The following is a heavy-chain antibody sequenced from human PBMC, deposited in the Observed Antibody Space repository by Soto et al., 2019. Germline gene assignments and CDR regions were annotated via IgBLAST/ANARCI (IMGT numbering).Heavy chain of an antibody. Sequence: EVQLLESGGGLVQPGASLRLSCAASGFTFTTFDMSWARQAPGKGLEWVSVVRGRVGSTSYADSLKGRFTISKDSSKNTLYLQTNSLRAEDTALYYCAKGAWLDYWGQGTLVTVSS. V-gene: IGHV3-23*01. CDR2: VRGRVGST. CDR1: GFTFTTFD. J-gene: IGHJ4*02. D-gene: IGHD5-12*01. CDR3: AKGAWLDY.